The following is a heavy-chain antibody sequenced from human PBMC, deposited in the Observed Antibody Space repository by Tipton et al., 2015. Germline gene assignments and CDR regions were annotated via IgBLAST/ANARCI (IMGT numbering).Heavy chain of an antibody. D-gene: IGHD5-24*01. CDR2: INPSGGST. CDR1: GYTFIKYY. CDR3: ARDLEHGMDV. Sequence: QLVQSGAEVKKPGASVKVSCKASGYTFIKYYVHWVRQAPGQGLEWMGIINPSGGSTTYAQKFQGRVTMTRDPSTGTLYMELSSLRSHDTAVYYCARDLEHGMDVWGQGTTVTVSS. V-gene: IGHV1-46*01. J-gene: IGHJ6*02.